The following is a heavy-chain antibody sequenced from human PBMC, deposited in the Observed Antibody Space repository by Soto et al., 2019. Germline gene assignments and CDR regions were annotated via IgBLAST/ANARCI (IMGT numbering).Heavy chain of an antibody. CDR1: GGSINSDY. V-gene: IGHV4-59*01. CDR3: ARGSTTEKVDS. J-gene: IGHJ4*02. Sequence: SETLSLTCIVSGGSINSDYWSWFRQPPGKRLEWIGYITHGGSTKYNPSLETRITLSIDTSRHQFSLHLSFVTAADTAIYYCARGSTTEKVDSWGQG. CDR2: ITHGGST.